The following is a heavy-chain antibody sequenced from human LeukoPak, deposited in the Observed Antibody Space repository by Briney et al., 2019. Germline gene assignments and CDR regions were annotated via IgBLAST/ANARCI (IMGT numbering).Heavy chain of an antibody. J-gene: IGHJ4*02. CDR1: GGSISSSNW. D-gene: IGHD1-1*01. V-gene: IGHV4-4*02. CDR3: TRVPTGTPGPAGY. CDR2: IFHSGIT. Sequence: PSETLSLTCAVSGGSISSSNWWSWVRQPPGEGLEWIGEIFHSGITNYNPSLKSRVTISLDKSKNQFSLKLTSVTAADTAVYYCTRVPTGTPGPAGYWGQGTLVTVSS.